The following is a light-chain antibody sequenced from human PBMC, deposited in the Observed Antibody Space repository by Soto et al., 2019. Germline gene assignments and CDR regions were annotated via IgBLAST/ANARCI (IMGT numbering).Light chain of an antibody. CDR2: DVT. J-gene: IGLJ1*01. Sequence: QSVLTQPRSVSGSPGQSVTISCTGTSSDVGAYNYVSWYQQHPGKAPKLMIHDVTKRPSGVPDRFSGSKSGNTASLTISGLQAEDEADYYCSSYAGSNTSVFGTGTKLTVL. CDR3: SSYAGSNTSV. V-gene: IGLV2-11*01. CDR1: SSDVGAYNY.